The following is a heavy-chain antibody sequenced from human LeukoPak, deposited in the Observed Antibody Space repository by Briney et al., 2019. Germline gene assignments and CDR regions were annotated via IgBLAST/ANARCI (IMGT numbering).Heavy chain of an antibody. CDR3: GFCGGDCYSFDY. J-gene: IGHJ4*02. CDR1: GGTFTSYA. D-gene: IGHD2-21*02. V-gene: IGHV1-69*01. CDR2: IIPIFGTA. Sequence: ASVKVSCKASGGTFTSYAISWVRQAPGQGLEWMGGIIPIFGTANYAQKFQGRVTITADESTSTAYMELSSLRSEDTAVYYCGFCGGDCYSFDYWGQGTLVTVSS.